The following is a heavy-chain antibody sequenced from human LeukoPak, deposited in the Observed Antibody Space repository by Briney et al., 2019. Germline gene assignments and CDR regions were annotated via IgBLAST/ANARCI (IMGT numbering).Heavy chain of an antibody. CDR2: IRYDGSLT. Sequence: PGGSLRLSCAASGFTFTSYAMHWVRQAPGKGLEWLAFIRYDGSLTYYADSVRGRFTISRDNSKNTVYLQMNSLRDDDTAVYYCATFTRVYWGQGTLVTVSS. CDR1: GFTFTSYA. CDR3: ATFTRVY. V-gene: IGHV3-30*02. J-gene: IGHJ4*02.